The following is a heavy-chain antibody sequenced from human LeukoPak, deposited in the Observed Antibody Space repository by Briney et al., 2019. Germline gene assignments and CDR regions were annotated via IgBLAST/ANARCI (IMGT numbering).Heavy chain of an antibody. CDR1: GYTFTSYG. D-gene: IGHD3-10*01. Sequence: ASVKVSCKASGYTFTSYGISWVRQAPGQGLEWMGWISAYNGNTNYAQKLQGRVTMTTDTSTSTAYMELRSLRSDDAAVYYCARPPGDYGSGSYYLDYWGQGTLVTVSS. J-gene: IGHJ4*02. CDR2: ISAYNGNT. CDR3: ARPPGDYGSGSYYLDY. V-gene: IGHV1-18*01.